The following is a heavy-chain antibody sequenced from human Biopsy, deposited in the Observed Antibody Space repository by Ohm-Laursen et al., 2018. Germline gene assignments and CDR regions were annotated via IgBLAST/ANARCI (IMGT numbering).Heavy chain of an antibody. J-gene: IGHJ4*02. CDR1: GFTVYNNY. D-gene: IGHD3-10*01. CDR3: ARDPGWGALDY. CDR2: IYSCGDT. V-gene: IGHV3-66*01. Sequence: SLRLSCAASGFTVYNNYMTWVRQAPGKGLEWVSLIYSCGDTRYADSVKGRFTISRDSSKNTLYLQMNSLRVDDTAVYFCARDPGWGALDYWGRGTLVTVSS.